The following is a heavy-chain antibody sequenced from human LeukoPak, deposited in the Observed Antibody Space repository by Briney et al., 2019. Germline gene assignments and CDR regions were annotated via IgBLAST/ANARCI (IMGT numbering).Heavy chain of an antibody. CDR1: GVSITHY. CDR3: ARKWDIVATWGRWFDP. J-gene: IGHJ5*02. D-gene: IGHD5-12*01. V-gene: IGHV4-39*01. Sequence: SETLSLTCTVSGVSITHYWGWIRQPPGKGLEWIGSFYYSGNTYYNSSLESRVTISVDTSKNQFSLKLTSVTAADQAIYYWARKWDIVATWGRWFDPWGQGILVTVSS. CDR2: FYYSGNT.